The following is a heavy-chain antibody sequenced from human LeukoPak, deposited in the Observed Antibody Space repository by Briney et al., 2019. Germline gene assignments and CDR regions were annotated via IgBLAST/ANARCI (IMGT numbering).Heavy chain of an antibody. D-gene: IGHD3-22*01. CDR2: IIPIFGTA. J-gene: IGHJ4*02. CDR3: ARVQYYVSSGSQYYFDY. Sequence: GASVKVSCKASGGTFSSYAISWVRQAPGQGLEWMGGIIPIFGTANYAQKFQGRVTITADESTSTAYMELSNLRSEDTAVYYCARVQYYVSSGSQYYFDYWGQGTLVTVSS. CDR1: GGTFSSYA. V-gene: IGHV1-69*13.